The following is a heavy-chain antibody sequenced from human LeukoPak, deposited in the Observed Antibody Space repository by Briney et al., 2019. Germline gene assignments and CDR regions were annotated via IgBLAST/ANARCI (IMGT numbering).Heavy chain of an antibody. D-gene: IGHD3-10*01. CDR3: ARDPPRITMVRGKWRNGMDV. Sequence: PGGSLRLSCAASGFTFSGYAMHWVRQAPGKGLEWVAVIWYDGSNKYYADSVKGRFTISRDNSKNTLYLQMNSLRAEDTAVYYCARDPPRITMVRGKWRNGMDVWGQGTTVTVSS. CDR1: GFTFSGYA. V-gene: IGHV3-33*08. CDR2: IWYDGSNK. J-gene: IGHJ6*02.